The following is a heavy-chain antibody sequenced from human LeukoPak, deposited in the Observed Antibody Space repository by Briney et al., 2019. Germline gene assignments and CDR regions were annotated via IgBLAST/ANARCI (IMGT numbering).Heavy chain of an antibody. CDR3: STDDGYFDY. V-gene: IGHV3-15*01. Sequence: PGGSLRLSCAASRFTFSNAWMSWVRQAPGKGLEWVGRIKSNADGGTTDYAAPVKGRFIILRDDSENTLYLQMNSLKTEDTAVYYCSTDDGYFDYWGQGTLV. CDR1: RFTFSNAW. J-gene: IGHJ4*02. CDR2: IKSNADGGTT.